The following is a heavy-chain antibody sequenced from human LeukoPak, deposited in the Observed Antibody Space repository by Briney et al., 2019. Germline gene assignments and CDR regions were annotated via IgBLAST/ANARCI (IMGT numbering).Heavy chain of an antibody. CDR2: INHSGST. J-gene: IGHJ4*02. CDR3: ASPSKGY. CDR1: GGSFSGYY. V-gene: IGHV4-34*01. Sequence: SETLSLTCAVYGGSFSGYYWSWIRQPPGKGLEWIGEINHSGSTNYNPSLKSRVTISVDTSRNQFSLKLSSVTAADTAVYYCASPSKGYWGQGTLVTVSS.